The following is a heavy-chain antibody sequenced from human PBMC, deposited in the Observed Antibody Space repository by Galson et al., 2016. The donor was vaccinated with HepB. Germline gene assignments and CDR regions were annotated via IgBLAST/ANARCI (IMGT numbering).Heavy chain of an antibody. Sequence: SLRLSCAASGFYISRSYMAWVRQAPGKGLEWVSVMYTAGHTYYADSVRGRFTLSRDNPKNILSLQMNRLRVEDTAVYYCARDGIPSPQEIGGRLPPPYYYGMDCWGQGTLVTVSS. CDR2: MYTAGHT. V-gene: IGHV3-53*01. D-gene: IGHD6-6*01. CDR1: GFYISRSY. CDR3: ARDGIPSPQEIGGRLPPPYYYGMDC. J-gene: IGHJ6*02.